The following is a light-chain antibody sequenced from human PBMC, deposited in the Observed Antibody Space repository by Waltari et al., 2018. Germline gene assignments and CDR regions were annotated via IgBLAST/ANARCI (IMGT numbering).Light chain of an antibody. CDR1: QLEDRY. J-gene: IGLJ2*01. Sequence: SYELTQSPSVSVSPGQTASISCSGDQLEDRYVCWYQQKPGQSPGLVLHQDSKRPSGIPERCSGFNSGNTATLTISETQSMDEADYYCQAWDRNTYVVFGGGTKLTVL. CDR2: QDS. CDR3: QAWDRNTYVV. V-gene: IGLV3-1*01.